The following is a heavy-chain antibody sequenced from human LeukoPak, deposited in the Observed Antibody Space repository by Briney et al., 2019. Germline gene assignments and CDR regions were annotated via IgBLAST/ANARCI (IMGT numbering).Heavy chain of an antibody. J-gene: IGHJ4*02. Sequence: GGSLRLSCAASGFTFSSYAMSWVRQAPGKGLEWVSAISGSGGSTYYADSVKGRFTISRDNSKNTLYLQMNSLRAEDTAVYYCAKDRRRCYDNVLLWFGETDYWGQGTLVTVSS. CDR2: ISGSGGST. CDR1: GFTFSSYA. D-gene: IGHD3-10*01. V-gene: IGHV3-23*01. CDR3: AKDRRRCYDNVLLWFGETDY.